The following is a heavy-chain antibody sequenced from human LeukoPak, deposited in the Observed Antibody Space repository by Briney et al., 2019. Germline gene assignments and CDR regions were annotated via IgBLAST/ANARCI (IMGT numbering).Heavy chain of an antibody. D-gene: IGHD6-13*01. Sequence: SETLSLTCTVSGGSISTYYWSWIRQPPGKGLEWIGYIYLFGSTNYNPSLKSRVTISVDTSKNQFSLKLTSVTAADTAVYYCARHYSSSRGWFDPWGQGTLVTVSS. CDR3: ARHYSSSRGWFDP. CDR1: GGSISTYY. V-gene: IGHV4-59*01. J-gene: IGHJ5*02. CDR2: IYLFGST.